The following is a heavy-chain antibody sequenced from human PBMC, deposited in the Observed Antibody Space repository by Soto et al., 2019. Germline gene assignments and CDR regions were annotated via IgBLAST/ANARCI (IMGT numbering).Heavy chain of an antibody. CDR3: AKSIAAAGYYYYYGMDV. CDR2: VSGSGGTT. Sequence: GGSLRLSCAASGFTFSSYAMSWVRQAPGKGLGWISAVSGSGGTTYYADSVKGRFTSTRDNSKNTVYLKMNSLRAEDTAVYYCAKSIAAAGYYYYYGMDVWGQGTTVTVSS. CDR1: GFTFSSYA. V-gene: IGHV3-23*01. D-gene: IGHD6-13*01. J-gene: IGHJ6*02.